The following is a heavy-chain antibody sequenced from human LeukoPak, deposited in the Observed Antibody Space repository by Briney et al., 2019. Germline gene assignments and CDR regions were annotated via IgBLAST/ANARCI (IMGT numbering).Heavy chain of an antibody. V-gene: IGHV3-73*01. Sequence: GGSLRLSCAASGFTFSGFAMHWVRQASGKGLEWVGRIRSKANSYATAYAASVKGRFTISRDDSKNTAYLQMNSLKTEDTAVYYCTRVDYDILTGYYNFALIWGQGTMVTVSS. CDR3: TRVDYDILTGYYNFALI. CDR1: GFTFSGFA. CDR2: IRSKANSYAT. D-gene: IGHD3-9*01. J-gene: IGHJ3*02.